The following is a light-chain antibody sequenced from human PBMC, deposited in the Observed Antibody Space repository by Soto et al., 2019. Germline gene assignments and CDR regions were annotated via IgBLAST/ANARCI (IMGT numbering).Light chain of an antibody. V-gene: IGLV1-40*01. CDR2: GNS. CDR1: NSNIGAGYD. Sequence: QSALTQPPSVSGAPGQRVTISCTGSNSNIGAGYDVHWYQRLPGTAPKLLIYGNSNRPSGVPDRFSGSKSGTSASLAITGLQAEDEADYYCQSYDSSLSGGVFGGGTKLTVL. CDR3: QSYDSSLSGGV. J-gene: IGLJ3*02.